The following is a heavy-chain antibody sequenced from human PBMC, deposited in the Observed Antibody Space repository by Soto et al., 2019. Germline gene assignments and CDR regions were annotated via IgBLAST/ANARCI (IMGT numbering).Heavy chain of an antibody. CDR1: GFTFSDYY. Sequence: GGSLRLSCAASGFTFSDYYMSWIRRAPGKGLEWVSYISSSGSTIYYADSVKGRFTISRDNAKNSLYLQMNSLRAEDTAVYYCARDCVLRFLDRTRGALRYSYYGMDVWGQGTTVTAP. V-gene: IGHV3-11*01. J-gene: IGHJ6*02. D-gene: IGHD3-3*01. CDR3: ARDCVLRFLDRTRGALRYSYYGMDV. CDR2: ISSSGSTI.